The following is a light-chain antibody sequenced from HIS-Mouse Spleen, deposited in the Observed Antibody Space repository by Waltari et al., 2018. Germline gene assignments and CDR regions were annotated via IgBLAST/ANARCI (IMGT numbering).Light chain of an antibody. V-gene: IGLV3-25*03. Sequence: SYELTQPPSVSVSPGQTARITCPGAALPKQYAYWYQQKPGQAPVLVIYKDSERPSGIPERFSGSSSGTTVTLTISGVQAEDEADYYCQSADSSGTHVVFGGGTKLTVL. CDR3: QSADSSGTHVV. J-gene: IGLJ2*01. CDR1: ALPKQY. CDR2: KDS.